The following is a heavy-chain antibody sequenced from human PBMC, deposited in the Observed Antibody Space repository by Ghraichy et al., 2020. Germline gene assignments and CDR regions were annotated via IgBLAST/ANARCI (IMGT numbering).Heavy chain of an antibody. CDR3: ARVIKGPYYDFWSGYNCFHP. J-gene: IGHJ5*02. Sequence: SETLSLTCTVSGGSISSGGYYWSWIRQHPGKGLEWIGYIYYSGSTYYNPSLKSRVTISVDTSKNQFSLKLSSVTAADTAVYYCARVIKGPYYDFWSGYNCFHPWGQETLVTVSS. CDR2: IYYSGST. D-gene: IGHD3-3*01. V-gene: IGHV4-31*03. CDR1: GGSISSGGYY.